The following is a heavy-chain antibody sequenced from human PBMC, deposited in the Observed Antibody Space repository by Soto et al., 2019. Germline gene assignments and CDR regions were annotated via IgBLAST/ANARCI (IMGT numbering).Heavy chain of an antibody. CDR1: GGSFSGYY. Sequence: SETLSLTCAVYGGSFSGYYWSWIRQPPGKGLEWIGEINHSGSTNYNPSLKSRVTISVDTSKNQFSLKLSSVTAADTAVYYCARRITIFGVAPTYYYYYGMDVWGQGTTVTVSS. CDR3: ARRITIFGVAPTYYYYYGMDV. D-gene: IGHD3-3*01. J-gene: IGHJ6*02. CDR2: INHSGST. V-gene: IGHV4-34*01.